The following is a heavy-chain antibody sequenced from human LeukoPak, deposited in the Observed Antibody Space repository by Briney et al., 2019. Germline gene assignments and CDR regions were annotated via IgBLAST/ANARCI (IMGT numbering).Heavy chain of an antibody. CDR3: ARGGEYYFDY. CDR2: ISGSSGII. J-gene: IGHJ4*02. Sequence: PGGSLRLSCAASGFTFNTYTMNWVRQAPGKGLEWVSYISGSSGIIDYADSVKGRFTISRDNSKNTLYLQMNSLRAEDTAVFYCARGGEYYFDYWGQGTLVTVSS. CDR1: GFTFNTYT. V-gene: IGHV3-48*01. D-gene: IGHD3-10*01.